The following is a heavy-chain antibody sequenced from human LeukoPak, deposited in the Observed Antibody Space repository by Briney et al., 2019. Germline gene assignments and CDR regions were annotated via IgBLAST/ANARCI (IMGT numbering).Heavy chain of an antibody. CDR3: ARQVTFGYAYAYYFDY. V-gene: IGHV4-39*01. D-gene: IGHD3-16*01. CDR2: IYDSGST. Sequence: SETLSLTCTVSGGSIRSSYYYWGWIRQPPGKGLEWNGSIYDSGSTYYNPSLKSRVTISVDTSKNQFSLKLNSVTAADTAVYYCARQVTFGYAYAYYFDYWGQGTLVTVSS. CDR1: GGSIRSSYYY. J-gene: IGHJ4*02.